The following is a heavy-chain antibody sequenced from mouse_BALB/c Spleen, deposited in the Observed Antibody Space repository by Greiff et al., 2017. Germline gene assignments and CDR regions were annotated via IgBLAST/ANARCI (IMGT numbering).Heavy chain of an antibody. CDR3: AREGGPYFDV. Sequence: EVQLVESGGGLVKPGGSLKLSCAASGFTFSSYAMSWVRQSPEKRLEWVAEISSGGSYTYYPDTVTGRFTISRDNAKNTLYLEMSSLRSEDTAMYYCAREGGPYFDVWGAGTTVTVSS. V-gene: IGHV5-9-4*01. J-gene: IGHJ1*01. CDR2: ISSGGSYT. CDR1: GFTFSSYA.